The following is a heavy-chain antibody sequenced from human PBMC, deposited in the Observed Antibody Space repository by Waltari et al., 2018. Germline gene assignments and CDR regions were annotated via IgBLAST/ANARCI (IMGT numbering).Heavy chain of an antibody. Sequence: EVQLLESGGGLVQRGGSLSLSGAVSGFLFSHFAMSWVRHTPGKGLEWVAGTSASSGSTYYADSVQGRFTISRDNSKKRVFLQMNSLRAEDTATYYCTKMRRNLPRDIIDNWGQGTQVIIAS. J-gene: IGHJ4*02. CDR2: TSASSGST. CDR1: GFLFSHFA. CDR3: TKMRRNLPRDIIDN. V-gene: IGHV3-23*01.